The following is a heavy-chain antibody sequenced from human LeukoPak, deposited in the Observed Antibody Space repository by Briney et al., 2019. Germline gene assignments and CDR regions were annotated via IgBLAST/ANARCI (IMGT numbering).Heavy chain of an antibody. Sequence: SETLSLTCTVSGGSISSSSYYWGWIRQPPGKGLEWIGSIYYSGSTYYNPSLKSRVTISVDTSKNQFSLKLSFVTAADTAVYYCARDRLYDSSGYYYHAFDIWGQGTMVTVSS. V-gene: IGHV4-39*02. CDR1: GGSISSSSYY. J-gene: IGHJ3*02. CDR3: ARDRLYDSSGYYYHAFDI. CDR2: IYYSGST. D-gene: IGHD3-22*01.